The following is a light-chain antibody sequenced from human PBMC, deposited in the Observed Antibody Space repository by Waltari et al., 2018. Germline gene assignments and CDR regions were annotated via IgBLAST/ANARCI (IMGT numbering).Light chain of an antibody. Sequence: IVLTQSPGTLSLSPGERATLSCRASQSVSRTLAWYQQKPGQAPKLLIYGASIRATGIPDRFTGSGSGTDFSLTISSPEPEDFAIYFCQHYVRLPATFGQGTKVEIK. CDR2: GAS. CDR3: QHYVRLPAT. J-gene: IGKJ1*01. CDR1: QSVSRT. V-gene: IGKV3-20*01.